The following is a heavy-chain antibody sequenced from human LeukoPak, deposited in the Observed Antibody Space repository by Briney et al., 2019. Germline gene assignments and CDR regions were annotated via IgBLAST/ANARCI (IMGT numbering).Heavy chain of an antibody. J-gene: IGHJ5*02. D-gene: IGHD3-10*01. CDR3: ARLPNSGPDLTWFDP. CDR2: IYPNDSHT. V-gene: IGHV5-51*01. Sequence: GESLKISCKASGYRFTYYWIAWVRQMPGKGLEWMGIIYPNDSHTRYSPSFQGQVTISADKSISTAYLLWSSLKASDTAMYYCARLPNSGPDLTWFDPWGQGTLVTVSS. CDR1: GYRFTYYW.